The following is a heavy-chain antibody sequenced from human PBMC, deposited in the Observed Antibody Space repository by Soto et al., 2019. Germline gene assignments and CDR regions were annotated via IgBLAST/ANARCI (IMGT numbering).Heavy chain of an antibody. D-gene: IGHD3-22*01. Sequence: GGSLRLSCAASGFAFSSYAMSWVRQAPGKGLEWVSAISDNGGNTYYADSVKGRFTISRDNSKNTLYLQMNSLRAEDTALYYCAKVHYYDSSPYTYYFDYWGQGTLVTVSS. CDR2: ISDNGGNT. V-gene: IGHV3-23*01. CDR3: AKVHYYDSSPYTYYFDY. CDR1: GFAFSSYA. J-gene: IGHJ4*02.